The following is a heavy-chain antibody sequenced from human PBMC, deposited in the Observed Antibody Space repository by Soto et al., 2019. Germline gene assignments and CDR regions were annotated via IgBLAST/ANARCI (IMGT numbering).Heavy chain of an antibody. J-gene: IGHJ4*02. CDR1: GGSISGHS. Sequence: SETLSLTCTVSGGSISGHSWIWIRQPAGKGLEWIGHIYPSGSTSYNPSLRSRVTMSLDTSSNQIFLNLTSVTAADTAVFYCVRGRSYSVYDFWGPGTLVTVSS. CDR2: IYPSGST. CDR3: VRGRSYSVYDF. V-gene: IGHV4-4*07. D-gene: IGHD5-12*01.